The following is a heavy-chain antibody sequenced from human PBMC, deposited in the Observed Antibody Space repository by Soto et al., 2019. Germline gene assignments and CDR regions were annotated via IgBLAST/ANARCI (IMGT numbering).Heavy chain of an antibody. Sequence: SETLSLTCAVYGGSFSGYYWSWIRQPPGKGLEWIGEINHSGSTNYNPSLKSRVTISVDTSKNQFSLKLSSVTAADTAVYYCARGRIAARRGCPDYWGQGTLVTVSS. CDR3: ARGRIAARRGCPDY. CDR1: GGSFSGYY. J-gene: IGHJ4*02. V-gene: IGHV4-34*01. CDR2: INHSGST. D-gene: IGHD6-6*01.